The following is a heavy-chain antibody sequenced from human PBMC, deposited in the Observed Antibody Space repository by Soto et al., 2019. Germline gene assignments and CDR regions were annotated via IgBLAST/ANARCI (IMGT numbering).Heavy chain of an antibody. J-gene: IGHJ5*02. Sequence: ASVTVCSKESGYTFDSYYMRWVRQATGQGLEWMGIINPSGGSTSYAQKFQGRVTMTRNTSISTAYMELSSLRSEDTAVYYCAREYCSGGSCYSSWGQGTLVTVSS. CDR3: AREYCSGGSCYSS. CDR2: INPSGGST. V-gene: IGHV1-46*02. CDR1: GYTFDSYY. D-gene: IGHD2-15*01.